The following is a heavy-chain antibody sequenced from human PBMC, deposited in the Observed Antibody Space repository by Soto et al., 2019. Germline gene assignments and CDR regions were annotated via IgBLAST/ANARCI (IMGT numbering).Heavy chain of an antibody. Sequence: QVQLVQSGAEVKKPGASVKVSCEGSGYTFIDYYMHWVRQAPGQGFEWMGRISPKSGGTNYAQKFQGRVTMTWDTSLNTAYMELSSLMSEDTAVHYCARPPGYISDWYYFDLWGQGTLVTVSS. CDR3: ARPPGYISDWYYFDL. D-gene: IGHD6-19*01. V-gene: IGHV1-2*02. CDR2: ISPKSGGT. CDR1: GYTFIDYY. J-gene: IGHJ4*02.